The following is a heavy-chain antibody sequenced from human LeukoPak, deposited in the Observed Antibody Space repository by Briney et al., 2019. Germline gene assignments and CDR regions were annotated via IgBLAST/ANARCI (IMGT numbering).Heavy chain of an antibody. CDR2: IYYSGST. CDR1: GGSISSSSYY. D-gene: IGHD6-6*01. Sequence: SETLSLTCTVYGGSISSSSYYWCWIRQPPGKGLEWIGYIYYSGSTNYNPSLKSRVTISVDTSKNQFSLKLSSVTAADTAVYYCAGGIAARPRWFDPWGQGTLVTVSS. V-gene: IGHV4-61*01. CDR3: AGGIAARPRWFDP. J-gene: IGHJ5*02.